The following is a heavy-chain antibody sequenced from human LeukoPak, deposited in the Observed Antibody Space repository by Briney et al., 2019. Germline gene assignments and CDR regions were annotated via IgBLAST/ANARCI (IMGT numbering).Heavy chain of an antibody. D-gene: IGHD6-13*01. CDR2: INPISGGT. V-gene: IGHV1-2*02. CDR3: AIDSSSWRFDY. CDR1: GYTFTGYY. J-gene: IGHJ4*02. Sequence: GSVKVSCKASGYTFTGYYMHWVRQAPGQGLEWMGWINPISGGTNYAQNFQGRVTMTRDTSIRTAYTELTRLRSDDTAVYYCAIDSSSWRFDYWGQGTLVTVSS.